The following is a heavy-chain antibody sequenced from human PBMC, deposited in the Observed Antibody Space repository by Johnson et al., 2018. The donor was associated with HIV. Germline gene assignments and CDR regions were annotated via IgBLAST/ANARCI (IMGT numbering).Heavy chain of an antibody. D-gene: IGHD2-15*01. CDR1: GFTVSNNY. V-gene: IGHV3-30*18. J-gene: IGHJ3*02. Sequence: VQLVESGGGLVQPGGSLRLSCGASGFTVSNNYMNWVRQAPGKGLEWVAVISYDGSYKYYADSVKGRFTISRDSSKKTLYLQMNSLRAEDTAVYYCAKEGRGGAFDIWGQGTMVTVSS. CDR3: AKEGRGGAFDI. CDR2: ISYDGSYK.